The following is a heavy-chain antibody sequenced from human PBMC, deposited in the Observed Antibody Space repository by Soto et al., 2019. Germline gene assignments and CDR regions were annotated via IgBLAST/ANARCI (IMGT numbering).Heavy chain of an antibody. J-gene: IGHJ4*02. D-gene: IGHD2-2*01. CDR2: ISYDGSNK. V-gene: IGHV3-30*18. CDR1: CC. Sequence: CCRRSLHHSQDKGLEWVAVISYDGSNKYYADSVKGRFTISRDNSKNTLYLQMNSLRAEDTDVYYCAKDRIVLVQAAIFDYWGKGTLVTVSS. CDR3: AKDRIVLVQAAIFDY.